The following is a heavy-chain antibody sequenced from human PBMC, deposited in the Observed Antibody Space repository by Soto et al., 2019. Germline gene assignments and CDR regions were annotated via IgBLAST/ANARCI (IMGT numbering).Heavy chain of an antibody. Sequence: QLQLQESGSGLVKPSQTLSLTCAVSGGSISSGGYSWSWIRQPPGKGLEWTGYLSHSGSTYYNPSHDGRLAVSVDRSKNLCSLTLCSGTAADTAVYYCVRLLGPWDQVTLVT. V-gene: IGHV4-30-2*01. CDR3: VRLLGP. J-gene: IGHJ1*01. D-gene: IGHD2-15*01. CDR1: GGSISSGGYS. CDR2: LSHSGST.